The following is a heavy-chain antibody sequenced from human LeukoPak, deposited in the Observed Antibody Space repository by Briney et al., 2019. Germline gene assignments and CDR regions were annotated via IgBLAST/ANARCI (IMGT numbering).Heavy chain of an antibody. D-gene: IGHD5/OR15-5a*01. CDR3: ARACVSLGYFDS. V-gene: IGHV3-23*01. CDR1: GFTFNNYA. Sequence: GGSLRLSCAASGFTFNNYAMSWVRQAPGKGLEWVSAMSGGGDTTYYADSVKGRFTISRDNSKNTLYLRMNSLRAEDTAVYYCARACVSLGYFDSWGQGTLVTVSS. CDR2: MSGGGDTT. J-gene: IGHJ4*02.